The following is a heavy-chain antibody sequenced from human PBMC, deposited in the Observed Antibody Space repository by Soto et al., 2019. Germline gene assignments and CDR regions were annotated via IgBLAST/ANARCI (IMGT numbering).Heavy chain of an antibody. V-gene: IGHV4-59*01. J-gene: IGHJ5*02. CDR3: ARASVHLQVPNGFDP. D-gene: IGHD2-2*01. CDR2: IYYSGST. Sequence: ATLYRNCVVSGGSISSYKKSWIRQPPGKGLEWIGYIYYSGSTNYNPSLKSRVTISVDTSKNQFSLKLSSVTAADTAVYYCARASVHLQVPNGFDPWGPGTLVLVSS. CDR1: GGSISSYK.